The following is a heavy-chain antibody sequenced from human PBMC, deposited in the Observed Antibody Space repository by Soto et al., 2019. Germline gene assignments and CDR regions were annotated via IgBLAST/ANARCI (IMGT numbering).Heavy chain of an antibody. CDR2: IFDSGTT. V-gene: IGHV4-59*08. J-gene: IGHJ5*02. CDR3: ARQDYVRGVTPPNWFDP. D-gene: IGHD3-10*02. Sequence: PSETLSLTCIVSGDSISSYYWSWIRQPPGKGLEWIGYIFDSGTTNYNPSLKSRVTISVDTSKNQFSLKLSSVTAADTAVYYCARQDYVRGVTPPNWFDPWGQGTLVTVSS. CDR1: GDSISSYY.